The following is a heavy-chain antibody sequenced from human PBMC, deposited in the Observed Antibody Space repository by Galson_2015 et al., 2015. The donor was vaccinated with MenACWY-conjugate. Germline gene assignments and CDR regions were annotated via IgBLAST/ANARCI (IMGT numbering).Heavy chain of an antibody. CDR1: GYTFTSYG. D-gene: IGHD6-13*01. V-gene: IGHV1-18*04. J-gene: IGHJ3*02. Sequence: QSGAEVKKPGASVKVSCTASGYTFTSYGISWVRQAPGQGLEWMGWISAYNGNTNYAQKLQGRVTMTTDTSTSTAYMELRSLRSDDTAVYYCARRIAAAGTQGAFDIWGQGTMVTVSS. CDR3: ARRIAAAGTQGAFDI. CDR2: ISAYNGNT.